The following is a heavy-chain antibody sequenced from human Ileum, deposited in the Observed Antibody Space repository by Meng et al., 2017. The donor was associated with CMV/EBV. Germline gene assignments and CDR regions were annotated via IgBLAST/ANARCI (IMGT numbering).Heavy chain of an antibody. Sequence: PALSYRYHTLFLLCPVTGRSIGRYNSFWTWIRPAPGKRLEWIGYLSYSGTIDYNPSLKTRVTLSLDTSKNQISLRVNSVTDADTAVYYCATRPPDITGYRGVFDYWGQGLLVTVSS. D-gene: IGHD3-10*01. CDR1: GRSIGRYNSF. V-gene: IGHV4-30-4*08. CDR2: LSYSGTI. CDR3: ATRPPDITGYRGVFDY. J-gene: IGHJ4*02.